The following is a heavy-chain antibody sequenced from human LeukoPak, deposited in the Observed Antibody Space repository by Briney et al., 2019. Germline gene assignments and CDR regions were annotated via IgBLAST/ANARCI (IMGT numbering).Heavy chain of an antibody. V-gene: IGHV1-18*01. CDR3: ARVYIVVVTATYDAFDI. CDR2: ISAYNGNT. D-gene: IGHD2-21*02. J-gene: IGHJ3*02. Sequence: ASVKVSCKASGYTFTSYGISWVRQAPGQGLEWMGLISAYNGNTNYAQKLQGRVTMTTDTSTSTAYMELRSLRSDDAAVYYCARVYIVVVTATYDAFDIWGQGTMVTVSS. CDR1: GYTFTSYG.